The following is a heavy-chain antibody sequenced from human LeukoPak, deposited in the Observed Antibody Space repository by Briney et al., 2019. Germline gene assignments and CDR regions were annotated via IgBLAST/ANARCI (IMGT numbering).Heavy chain of an antibody. J-gene: IGHJ4*02. CDR3: ARGPNSNWSGLDF. Sequence: GGSLRLSCTASGFSFSGHWMHWARQLPGKGLVWVSRISPTGSTTSYADYVKGRFTLSRDNPKHTLYLQVNNLRAEDTAVYYCARGPNSNWSGLDFWGQGTLLTVSS. CDR1: GFSFSGHW. V-gene: IGHV3-74*01. CDR2: ISPTGSTT. D-gene: IGHD6-6*01.